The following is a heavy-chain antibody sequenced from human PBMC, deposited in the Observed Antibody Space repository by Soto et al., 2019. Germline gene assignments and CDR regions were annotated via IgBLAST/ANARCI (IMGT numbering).Heavy chain of an antibody. CDR3: AKDIASRGYWVY. J-gene: IGHJ4*02. D-gene: IGHD3-22*01. CDR2: ISYDGSNK. CDR1: VFTFSIYA. V-gene: IGHV3-30*18. Sequence: RGSLRVSCATSVFTFSIYAMHWVRQAPGKGLDWVAVISYDGSNKYYADSVKGRFTISRDNSKNTLYLQMNSLRAEDTAVYYCAKDIASRGYWVYWGQGTMVTVSS.